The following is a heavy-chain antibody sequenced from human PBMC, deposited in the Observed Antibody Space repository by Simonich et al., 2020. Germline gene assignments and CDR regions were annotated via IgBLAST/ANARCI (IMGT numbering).Heavy chain of an antibody. D-gene: IGHD1-1*01. V-gene: IGHV3-21*01. CDR1: GLTFSSYS. CDR3: ARANERDY. Sequence: EVQLVESGGGLVKPGGSLRLSCAASGLTFSSYSMNWVRQAPGKGREWVSSISSSSSSIYYADSVKGRFTISRDNAKNSLYLQMNSLRAEDTAVYYCARANERDYWGQGTLVTVSS. J-gene: IGHJ4*02. CDR2: ISSSSSSI.